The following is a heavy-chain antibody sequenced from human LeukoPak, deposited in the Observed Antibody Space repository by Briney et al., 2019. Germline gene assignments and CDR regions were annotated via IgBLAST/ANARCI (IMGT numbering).Heavy chain of an antibody. J-gene: IGHJ4*02. CDR1: GFTFSSYW. CDR2: ISDSGNT. V-gene: IGHV3-23*01. CDR3: AKDDGWVQYAN. D-gene: IGHD5-24*01. Sequence: GGSLRLSCAASGFTFSSYWMSWVRQAPGKGLEWVSAISDSGNTYHADSVKGRFTISRDSSKNTLYLQMNSLRAEDTAVYYCAKDDGWVQYANWGQGTLVTVSS.